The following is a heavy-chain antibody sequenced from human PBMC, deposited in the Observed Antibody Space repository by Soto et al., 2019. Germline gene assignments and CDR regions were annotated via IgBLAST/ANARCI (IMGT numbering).Heavy chain of an antibody. J-gene: IGHJ6*02. CDR1: VGSMSIFS. CDR3: ARVAMENYYDMWSGYTPYALDV. V-gene: IGHV4-59*13. Sequence: PETLSITCAFSVGSMSIFSWIWIRQPPGRGLDRIGSISHSGRSEYNPSLKDRIILSVDVSKNQFSLNLKSMKAADTAVYYCARVAMENYYDMWSGYTPYALDVWGQGTTVTVSS. CDR2: ISHSGRS. D-gene: IGHD3-3*01.